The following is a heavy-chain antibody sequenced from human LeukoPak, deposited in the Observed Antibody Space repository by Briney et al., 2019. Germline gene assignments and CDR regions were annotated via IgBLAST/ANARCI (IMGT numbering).Heavy chain of an antibody. J-gene: IGHJ4*02. CDR3: ARAGTAARPGFRDYFDY. CDR1: GFTFSSYW. CDR2: IKQDGSEK. D-gene: IGHD6-6*01. Sequence: GGSLRLSCAASGFTFSSYWMSWVRQAPGKGLEWVANIKQDGSEKYYVDSVEGRFTISRDNAKNSLYLQMNSLRAEDTAVYYCARAGTAARPGFRDYFDYWGQGTLVTVSS. V-gene: IGHV3-7*01.